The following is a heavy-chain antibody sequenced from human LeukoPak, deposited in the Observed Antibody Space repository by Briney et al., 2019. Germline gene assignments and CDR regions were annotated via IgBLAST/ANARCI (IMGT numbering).Heavy chain of an antibody. CDR3: AKVRWGSDNALDS. Sequence: GGSLRLSCVASGFTFSTYAMGWVRQVPGKGLEWVSSVSESGGSTYYADSVKGRFTISRDNSKDTLSLQMNSLTAEDTAVYYCAKVRWGSDNALDSWGQGTLVTGS. CDR2: VSESGGST. D-gene: IGHD3-16*01. J-gene: IGHJ4*02. V-gene: IGHV3-23*01. CDR1: GFTFSTYA.